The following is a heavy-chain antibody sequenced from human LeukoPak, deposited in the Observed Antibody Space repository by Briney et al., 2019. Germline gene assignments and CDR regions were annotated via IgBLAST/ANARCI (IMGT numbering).Heavy chain of an antibody. CDR3: ARESEYSSSSGFDY. CDR2: MNPNSGNT. V-gene: IGHV1-8*01. J-gene: IGHJ4*02. Sequence: ASVKVSCKASGYTFTSYDISWVRQAAGQGLEWMGWMNPNSGNTGYAQKFKGRVTMTGNTSINTAYMELSSLRSEDTAVYYCARESEYSSSSGFDYWGQGTLVTVSS. CDR1: GYTFTSYD. D-gene: IGHD6-6*01.